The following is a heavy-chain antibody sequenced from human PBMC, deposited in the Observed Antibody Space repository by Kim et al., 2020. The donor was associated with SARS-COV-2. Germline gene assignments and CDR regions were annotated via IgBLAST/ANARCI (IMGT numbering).Heavy chain of an antibody. CDR3: ARAYGSGWDPDLDY. Sequence: AQKFPGRVTMTRTTSISTAYMELSSLRYEDTAVYYCARAYGSGWDPDLDYWGQGTLVTVSS. J-gene: IGHJ4*02. D-gene: IGHD6-19*01. V-gene: IGHV1-8*01.